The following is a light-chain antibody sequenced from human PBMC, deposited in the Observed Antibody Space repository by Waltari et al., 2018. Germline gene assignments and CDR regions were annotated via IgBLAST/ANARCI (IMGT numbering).Light chain of an antibody. V-gene: IGKV3-20*01. J-gene: IGKJ1*01. CDR3: QQFGSSPRT. CDR1: QSVSSNY. CDR2: GAS. Sequence: EIVLTQSPGTLSLSPGERATLSCRASQSVSSNYLLWYQQKPGQAPRVLIYGASNRATGIPDRFSGSGSGTDFTLTISRLEPEDFAVYYCQQFGSSPRTFGQGTKIEIK.